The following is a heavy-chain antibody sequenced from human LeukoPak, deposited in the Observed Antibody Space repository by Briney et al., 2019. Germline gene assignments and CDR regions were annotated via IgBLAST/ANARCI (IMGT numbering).Heavy chain of an antibody. CDR3: ARGDYGSGSYSYLDY. Sequence: SETLSLTCTVSGGSISSYYWSWIRQPPGKGLEWIGYIYYSGSTNYNPSLKSRVTISVDTSKNQFSLELSSVTAADTAVYYCARGDYGSGSYSYLDYWGQGTLVTVSS. CDR2: IYYSGST. J-gene: IGHJ4*02. V-gene: IGHV4-59*01. CDR1: GGSISSYY. D-gene: IGHD3-10*01.